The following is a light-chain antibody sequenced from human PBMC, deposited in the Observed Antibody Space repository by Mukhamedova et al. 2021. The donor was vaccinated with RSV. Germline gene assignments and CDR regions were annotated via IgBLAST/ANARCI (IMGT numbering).Light chain of an antibody. CDR1: QSVSSY. V-gene: IGKV3-11*01. CDR3: QQRSNWPPIT. Sequence: ASQSVSSYLAWYQQKPGQAPRLLIYDASNRATGIPARFSGSGSGTDFTLTISSLEPEDFAVYYCQQRSNWPPITFGQGTRLEIK. J-gene: IGKJ5*01. CDR2: DAS.